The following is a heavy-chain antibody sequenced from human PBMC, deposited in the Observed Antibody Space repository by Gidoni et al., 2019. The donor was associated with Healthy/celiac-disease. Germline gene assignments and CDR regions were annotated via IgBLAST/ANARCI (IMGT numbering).Heavy chain of an antibody. CDR2: ISGSGGST. J-gene: IGHJ1*01. D-gene: IGHD3-16*02. CDR1: GFTFRSYA. CDR3: AKEPRTLYGDHQEYFQH. Sequence: EVQLLESGGGLVQPGGSLRLSCAASGFTFRSYAMSWVRQAPGKGLEVVSAISGSGGSTYYAVSVKGRFTISRDNFKNTLYLQMNSLRAEDTAVYYCAKEPRTLYGDHQEYFQHWGQGTLVTVSS. V-gene: IGHV3-23*01.